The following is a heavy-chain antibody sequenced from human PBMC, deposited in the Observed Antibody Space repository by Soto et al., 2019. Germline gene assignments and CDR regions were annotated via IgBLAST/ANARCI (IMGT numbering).Heavy chain of an antibody. CDR1: GGTFSRNT. J-gene: IGHJ6*02. Sequence: QVQLVQSGAAVKKPGSSVKVSCKAYGGTFSRNTITWVRQAPGQGLEWMGRFIPILGGANNAQKFPGRFTITADISTSTAFMELSNLRSDDTAVYYCASGYSDPTRGMDVWGQGTTVTVSS. CDR3: ASGYSDPTRGMDV. V-gene: IGHV1-69*02. D-gene: IGHD5-12*01. CDR2: FIPILGGA.